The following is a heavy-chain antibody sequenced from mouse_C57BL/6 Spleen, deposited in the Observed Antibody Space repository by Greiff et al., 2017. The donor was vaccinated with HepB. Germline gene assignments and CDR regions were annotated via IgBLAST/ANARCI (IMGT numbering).Heavy chain of an antibody. CDR1: GYTFTDYY. Sequence: EVQLQQSGPELVKPGASVKISCKASGYTFTDYYMNWVKQSHGKSLEWIGDINPNNGGTSYNQKFKGKATLTVDKSSSTAYMELRSLTSEDSAVYYCASGRGWFAYWGQGTLVTVSA. CDR3: ASGRGWFAY. V-gene: IGHV1-26*01. CDR2: INPNNGGT. J-gene: IGHJ3*01.